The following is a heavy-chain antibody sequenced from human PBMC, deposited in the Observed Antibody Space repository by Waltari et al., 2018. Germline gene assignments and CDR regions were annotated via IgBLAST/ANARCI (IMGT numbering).Heavy chain of an antibody. CDR1: GYTFTGYY. CDR2: INPNSGGT. Sequence: QVQLVQSGAEVKKPGASVKVSCKASGYTFTGYYMHWVRQAPGQGLEWMGRINPNSGGTNYAQKFQGRVTMTRDTSISTAYMELSRLRSDDTAVYYCARRCSGGSCRDGYYYYGMDVWDQGP. J-gene: IGHJ6*02. D-gene: IGHD2-15*01. V-gene: IGHV1-2*06. CDR3: ARRCSGGSCRDGYYYYGMDV.